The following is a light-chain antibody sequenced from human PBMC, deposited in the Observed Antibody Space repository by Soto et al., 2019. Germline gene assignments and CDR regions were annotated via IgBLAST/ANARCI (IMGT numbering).Light chain of an antibody. V-gene: IGKV1-39*01. Sequence: DIQMTQSPSSLSASVGDRVTITCRASQSITSYLNWYQHKPGKAPNLLIYTTSSLHTGVPSRFSGSGSGTDFTLTISSLQPEDFATYFCQQIYSFPYTFGQGTKLDI. CDR3: QQIYSFPYT. J-gene: IGKJ2*01. CDR2: TTS. CDR1: QSITSY.